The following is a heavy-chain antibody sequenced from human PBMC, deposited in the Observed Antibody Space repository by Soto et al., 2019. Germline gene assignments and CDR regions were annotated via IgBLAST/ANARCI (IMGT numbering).Heavy chain of an antibody. Sequence: PSETLSLTCAVYGGSFSGYYWSWIRQPPGKGLEWIGEINHSGSTNYNPSLKSRVTISVDTSKNQFSLKVTSLTAADTAVYYCASRDPGTSVDYWGQGTLVIVSS. V-gene: IGHV4-34*01. CDR3: ASRDPGTSVDY. J-gene: IGHJ4*02. D-gene: IGHD1-7*01. CDR2: INHSGST. CDR1: GGSFSGYY.